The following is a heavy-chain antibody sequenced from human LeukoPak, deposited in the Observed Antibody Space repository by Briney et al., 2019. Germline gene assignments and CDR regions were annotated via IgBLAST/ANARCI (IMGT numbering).Heavy chain of an antibody. CDR1: GFTVSSNY. CDR2: ISGTGDSP. V-gene: IGHV3-23*01. J-gene: IGHJ5*02. Sequence: GGSLRLSCAASGFTVSSNYMSWVRQAPGKGLEWVSAISGTGDSPHYADSVKGRFTISRDNSKNTLYLQMNSLRAEDTAFYYCAKDIGWFDPWGQGTLVTVSS. CDR3: AKDIGWFDP.